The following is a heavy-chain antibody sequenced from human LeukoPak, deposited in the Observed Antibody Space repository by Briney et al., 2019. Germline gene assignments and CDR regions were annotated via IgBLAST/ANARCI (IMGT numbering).Heavy chain of an antibody. D-gene: IGHD5-18*01. V-gene: IGHV3-74*01. Sequence: GGSLRLSCAASGFTVSSTYMSWVRQTPGKGLEWVSRITSDGSTTIYADSVEGRFTISRDNAKNTLYLQMNSLRAEDTAVYYCVRDSRYTMDVWGQGTTVTVPS. CDR2: ITSDGSTT. CDR3: VRDSRYTMDV. J-gene: IGHJ6*02. CDR1: GFTVSSTY.